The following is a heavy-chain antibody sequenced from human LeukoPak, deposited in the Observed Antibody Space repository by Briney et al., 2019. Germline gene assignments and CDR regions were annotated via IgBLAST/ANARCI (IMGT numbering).Heavy chain of an antibody. V-gene: IGHV3-7*01. Sequence: GGSLRLSCAASEFMFKKFWMTWFRQAPGKGPQWVANIKEDGSETHYLDSVKGRFTISRDNAKNSLFLQMNSLRVEDTGVYYCARDLRYYDILTGPRPHDAFDIWGQGTMVTVSS. CDR2: IKEDGSET. J-gene: IGHJ3*02. D-gene: IGHD3-9*01. CDR3: ARDLRYYDILTGPRPHDAFDI. CDR1: EFMFKKFW.